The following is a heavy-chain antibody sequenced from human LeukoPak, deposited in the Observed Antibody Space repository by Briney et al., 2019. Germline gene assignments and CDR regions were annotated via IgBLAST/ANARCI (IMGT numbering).Heavy chain of an antibody. V-gene: IGHV1-18*04. D-gene: IGHD3-9*01. J-gene: IGHJ5*02. CDR1: GYTFSGYY. CDR3: ARDPGYYDILTGPGFDP. Sequence: ASVKVSCKASGYTFSGYYMHWVRQAPGQGLEWMGWISAYNGNTNYAQKLQGRVTMTTDTSTSTAYMELRSLRSDDTAVYYCARDPGYYDILTGPGFDPWGQGTLVTVSS. CDR2: ISAYNGNT.